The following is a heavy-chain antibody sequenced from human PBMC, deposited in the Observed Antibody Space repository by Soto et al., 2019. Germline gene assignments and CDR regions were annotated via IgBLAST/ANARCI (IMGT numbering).Heavy chain of an antibody. CDR2: IYSGGST. CDR3: ARDSPSSYYYAMDV. V-gene: IGHV3-66*01. Sequence: GSMRLYCAASGFTVSGYYMSWVRQAPGKGLEWVSVIYSGGSTYYADSVKGRFTISRDNSKNTLYLQMNSLRAEDTAVYYCARDSPSSYYYAMDVWGQGTTVTVSS. J-gene: IGHJ6*02. CDR1: GFTVSGYY.